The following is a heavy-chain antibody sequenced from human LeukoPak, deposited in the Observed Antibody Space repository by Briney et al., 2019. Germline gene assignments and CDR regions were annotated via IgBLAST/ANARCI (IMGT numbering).Heavy chain of an antibody. CDR2: ISGSGGST. CDR3: ARWAGAILTDY. Sequence: SGGSLRLSCTASGFTFSSYGMNWVRQAPGKGLEWVSAISGSGGSTYYADSVKGRFTISRDNSKNTLYLQMNSLRAEDTAVYYCARWAGAILTDYWGQGTLVTVSS. V-gene: IGHV3-23*01. D-gene: IGHD1-26*01. CDR1: GFTFSSYG. J-gene: IGHJ4*02.